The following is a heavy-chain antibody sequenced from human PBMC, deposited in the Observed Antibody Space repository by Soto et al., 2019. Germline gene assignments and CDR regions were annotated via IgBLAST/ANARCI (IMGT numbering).Heavy chain of an antibody. CDR1: GFTFDDYA. V-gene: IGHV3-9*01. Sequence: EVQLVESGGGLVQPGRSLRLSCAASGFTFDDYAMHWVRQAPGKGLEWVSGISWNSGSIGYADSVKGRFTISRDNAKNSLYLLMNSLGAEDTALYYCAKDGCSGGSCDGVLVYWGQGTLVTVSS. D-gene: IGHD2-15*01. J-gene: IGHJ4*02. CDR3: AKDGCSGGSCDGVLVY. CDR2: ISWNSGSI.